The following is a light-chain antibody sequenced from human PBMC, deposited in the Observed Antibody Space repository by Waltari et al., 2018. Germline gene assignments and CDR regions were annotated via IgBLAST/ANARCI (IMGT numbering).Light chain of an antibody. Sequence: EIVLTQSPATLSSSPGETATLSCRASQSVSSYLLWYKQKPAQAPRLLLYDGSNRATGIPARFSGSGSGTDFTLTISSLEPEDFAVYYCQQRVNWPLTFGGGTKVEI. CDR1: QSVSSY. CDR2: DGS. J-gene: IGKJ4*01. CDR3: QQRVNWPLT. V-gene: IGKV3-11*01.